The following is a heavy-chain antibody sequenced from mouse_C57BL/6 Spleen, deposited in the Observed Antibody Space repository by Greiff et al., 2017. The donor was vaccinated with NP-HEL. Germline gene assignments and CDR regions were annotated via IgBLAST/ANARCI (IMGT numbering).Heavy chain of an antibody. D-gene: IGHD1-1*01. V-gene: IGHV1-53*01. CDR1: GYTFTSYW. Sequence: QVQLQQPGTELVKPGASVKLSCKASGYTFTSYWMHWVKQRPGQGLEWIGNINPSNGGTNYNEKFKSKATLTVDKSSSTAYMQLSSLTSEDSAVYYCASPGNYYGSSYWYFDVWGTGTTVTVSS. CDR3: ASPGNYYGSSYWYFDV. CDR2: INPSNGGT. J-gene: IGHJ1*03.